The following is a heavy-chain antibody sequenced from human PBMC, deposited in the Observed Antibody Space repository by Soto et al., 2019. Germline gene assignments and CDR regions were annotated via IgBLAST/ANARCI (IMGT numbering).Heavy chain of an antibody. CDR1: GFTFDDYT. Sequence: GGSLRLSCAASGFTFDDYTMHRVRQAPGKGLEWVSLISWDGGSTYYADSVKGRFTISRDNSKNSLYLQMNSLRTEDTALYYCAKDIASSDYGDYYYYYYGMDVWGQGTTVTVSS. D-gene: IGHD4-17*01. CDR2: ISWDGGST. CDR3: AKDIASSDYGDYYYYYYGMDV. V-gene: IGHV3-43*01. J-gene: IGHJ6*02.